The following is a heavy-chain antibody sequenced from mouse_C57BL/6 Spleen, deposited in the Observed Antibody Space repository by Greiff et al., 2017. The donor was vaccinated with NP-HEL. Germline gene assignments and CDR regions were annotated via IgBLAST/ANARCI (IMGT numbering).Heavy chain of an antibody. CDR3: TGTGYFGY. J-gene: IGHJ2*01. CDR1: GYTFTSYW. V-gene: IGHV1-5*01. Sequence: VQLQQSGTVLARPGASVKMSCKTSGYTFTSYWMHWVKQRPGQGLEWIGAIYPGNSDTSYNQKFKGKAKLTAAPSASTAYMELSSLTNEDSAVYYCTGTGYFGYWGQGTTLTVSS. CDR2: IYPGNSDT.